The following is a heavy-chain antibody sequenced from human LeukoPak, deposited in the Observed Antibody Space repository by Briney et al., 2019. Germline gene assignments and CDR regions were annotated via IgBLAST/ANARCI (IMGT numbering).Heavy chain of an antibody. J-gene: IGHJ6*02. Sequence: GASVKVSCKASGYTFTSYGISWVRQAPGQGLEWMGWISAYNGNTNYAQKLQGRVTMTTDTSTSTAYMELRSLRSDDTAVYYCARDPQGAYYYYYGMDVWGQGTTVTVSS. CDR3: ARDPQGAYYYYYGMDV. CDR1: GYTFTSYG. V-gene: IGHV1-18*01. CDR2: ISAYNGNT.